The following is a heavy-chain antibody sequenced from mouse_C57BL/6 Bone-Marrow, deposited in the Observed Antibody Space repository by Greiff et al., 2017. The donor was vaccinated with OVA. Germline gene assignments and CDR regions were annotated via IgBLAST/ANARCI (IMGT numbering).Heavy chain of an antibody. CDR2: IRNKDNNHAT. V-gene: IGHV6-6*01. D-gene: IGHD1-1*01. J-gene: IGHJ3*01. CDR3: TRQGYGSSYVRFAY. Sequence: EVKLMESGGGLVQPGGSMKLSCAASGFTFSDAWMDWVRQSPEKGLEWVAEIRNKDNNHATYYAESVKGRFTISRDDSKSSVYRQMNSLRAEDTGIYNCTRQGYGSSYVRFAYWGQGTLVTVSA. CDR1: GFTFSDAW.